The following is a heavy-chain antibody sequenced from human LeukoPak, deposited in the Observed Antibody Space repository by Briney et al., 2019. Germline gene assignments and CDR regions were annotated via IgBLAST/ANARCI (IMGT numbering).Heavy chain of an antibody. V-gene: IGHV3-74*01. CDR3: AAAGKYRFDN. Sequence: GGSLRLSCAASGFIFSNYWMHWVRQAPGEELVWVSRMNTDGSTINYADYVKGRFTISRDNAKNTLYLQMNSLTTEDTAVYYCAAAGKYRFDNWGQGILVTVSS. CDR1: GFIFSNYW. J-gene: IGHJ5*02. CDR2: MNTDGSTI. D-gene: IGHD6-19*01.